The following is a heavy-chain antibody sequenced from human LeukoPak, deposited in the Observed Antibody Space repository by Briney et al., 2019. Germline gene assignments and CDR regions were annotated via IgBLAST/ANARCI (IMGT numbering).Heavy chain of an antibody. J-gene: IGHJ3*02. CDR3: ARIRDGYNDAYDI. V-gene: IGHV1-46*01. CDR1: GYTFTKYY. D-gene: IGHD5-24*01. Sequence: ASVKVSCKASGYTFTKYYIHWVRQAPGQGLEWMGLINPGGDNTNYAQNFQGRVTMTRDTSTSTVYMELSSLRSEDTAIYYCARIRDGYNDAYDIWGRGTVVTVPS. CDR2: INPGGDNT.